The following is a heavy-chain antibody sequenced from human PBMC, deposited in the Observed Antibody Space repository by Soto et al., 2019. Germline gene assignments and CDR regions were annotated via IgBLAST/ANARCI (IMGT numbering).Heavy chain of an antibody. V-gene: IGHV4-39*01. CDR2: IYYSGST. CDR3: ARHEFVVVPAAMHSIDY. J-gene: IGHJ4*02. Sequence: QLQLQESGPGLVKPSETLSLTCTVSGGSISSSSYYWGWIRQPPGKGLEWIGSIYYSGSTYYNPSLKSRVTISVXTSXNXFSLKLSSVTAADTAVYYCARHEFVVVPAAMHSIDYWGQGTLVTVSS. D-gene: IGHD2-2*01. CDR1: GGSISSSSYY.